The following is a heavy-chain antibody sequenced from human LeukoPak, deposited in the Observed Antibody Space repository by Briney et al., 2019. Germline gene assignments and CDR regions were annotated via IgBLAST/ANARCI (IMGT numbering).Heavy chain of an antibody. D-gene: IGHD5-18*01. Sequence: GGSLRLSCAVSGFTFSSYGMHWVRQAPGKGLFWVAFIRYDGSIKYYADSVKGRFTISRDNSKNTLYLHMSSLRADDTAIYFCAKDTPRGYNYGYFDYWGQGTLLTVSS. CDR3: AKDTPRGYNYGYFDY. V-gene: IGHV3-30*02. CDR2: IRYDGSIK. J-gene: IGHJ4*02. CDR1: GFTFSSYG.